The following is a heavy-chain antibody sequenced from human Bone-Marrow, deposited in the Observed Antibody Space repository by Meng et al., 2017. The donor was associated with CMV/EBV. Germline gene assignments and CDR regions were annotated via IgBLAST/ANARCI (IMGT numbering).Heavy chain of an antibody. Sequence: SETLSLTCTVSGGSISSSSYYWGWIRQPPGKGLEWIGSIYYSGSTYYNPSLKSRVTISVDTSKNQCSLKLSSVTAADTAVYYCARQYIVVVPAAIDYWGQGTLVTVSS. J-gene: IGHJ4*02. CDR1: GGSISSSSYY. V-gene: IGHV4-39*01. D-gene: IGHD2-2*01. CDR2: IYYSGST. CDR3: ARQYIVVVPAAIDY.